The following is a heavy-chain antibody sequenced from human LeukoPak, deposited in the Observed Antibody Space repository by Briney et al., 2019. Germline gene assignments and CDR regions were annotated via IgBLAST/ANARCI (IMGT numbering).Heavy chain of an antibody. CDR1: GFTFSGYE. CDR3: ARDPVDSYGYGDY. J-gene: IGHJ4*02. D-gene: IGHD5-18*01. Sequence: SLRLSCAASGFTFSGYEMNWVRQAPGKGLEWVSYISRSGNTIYYADSVKGRFTISRDNAKNSLYLQMNSLRAEDTAVYYCARDPVDSYGYGDYWGQGTLVTVSS. CDR2: ISRSGNTI. V-gene: IGHV3-48*03.